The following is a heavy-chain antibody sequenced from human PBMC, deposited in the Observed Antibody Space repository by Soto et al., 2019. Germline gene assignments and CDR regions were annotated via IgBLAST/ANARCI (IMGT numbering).Heavy chain of an antibody. V-gene: IGHV1-18*01. Sequence: ASVKVSCKASGYTFTSYGISWVRQAPGQGLEWMGWISAYNGNTNYAQKLQGRVTMTTDTSTSTAYMELRSLRSDDTAVYYCARDSYSSGWYWFDPWGQGTLVTVSS. CDR2: ISAYNGNT. CDR3: ARDSYSSGWYWFDP. D-gene: IGHD6-19*01. CDR1: GYTFTSYG. J-gene: IGHJ5*02.